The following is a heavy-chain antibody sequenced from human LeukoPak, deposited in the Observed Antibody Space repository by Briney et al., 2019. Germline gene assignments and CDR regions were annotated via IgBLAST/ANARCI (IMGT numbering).Heavy chain of an antibody. D-gene: IGHD3-16*02. CDR3: AKVQRGELSLFDY. CDR2: IYYSGST. Sequence: SPSETLSLTCSVSGDSISNYYWSWIRQPPGKGLEWIAYIYYSGSTNYNPSLKSRVTISVDTSKNQFSLKLSSVTAADTAVYYCAKVQRGELSLFDYWGQGTLVTVSS. V-gene: IGHV4-59*01. J-gene: IGHJ4*02. CDR1: GDSISNYY.